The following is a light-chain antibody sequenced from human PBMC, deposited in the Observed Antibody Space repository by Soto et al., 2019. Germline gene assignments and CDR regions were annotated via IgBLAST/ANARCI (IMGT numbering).Light chain of an antibody. V-gene: IGKV3-20*01. Sequence: DIVLTQSPGTLSLSPGGRATLSCRASQRVGSSYLAWYQQRPGRAPRLLIYGTSNRATGIPDRFSGSGSGTDFTLTISRLEPEDFAVYYCHQYGGSSWTFGQGTKVDIK. CDR3: HQYGGSSWT. CDR2: GTS. CDR1: QRVGSSY. J-gene: IGKJ1*01.